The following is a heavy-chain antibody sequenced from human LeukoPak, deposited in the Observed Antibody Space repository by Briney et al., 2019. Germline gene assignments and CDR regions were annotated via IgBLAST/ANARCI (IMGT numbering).Heavy chain of an antibody. CDR3: ARVVKSPGYSSSWYSY. D-gene: IGHD6-13*01. J-gene: IGHJ4*02. CDR1: GYTFTGHH. Sequence: ASVKVSCKASGYTFTGHHIHWVRQAPGQGLEWMGWINPNSGGTNYAQKFQGRVTMTRDTSISTAYMELSRLRSYDTAVYYCARVVKSPGYSSSWYSYWGQGTLVTVSS. CDR2: INPNSGGT. V-gene: IGHV1-2*02.